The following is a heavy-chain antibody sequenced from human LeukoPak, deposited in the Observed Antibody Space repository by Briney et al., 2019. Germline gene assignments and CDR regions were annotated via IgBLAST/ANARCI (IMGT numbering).Heavy chain of an antibody. CDR2: INHSGST. Sequence: SETLSLTCAVYGGSFSGYYWSWIRQPPGKGLEWIGEINHSGSTNYNPSLKSRVTISVDTSKNQFSLRLSSVTAADTAVYYCARECSGGSCYSDYWGQGTLVTVSS. D-gene: IGHD2-15*01. J-gene: IGHJ4*02. V-gene: IGHV4-34*01. CDR1: GGSFSGYY. CDR3: ARECSGGSCYSDY.